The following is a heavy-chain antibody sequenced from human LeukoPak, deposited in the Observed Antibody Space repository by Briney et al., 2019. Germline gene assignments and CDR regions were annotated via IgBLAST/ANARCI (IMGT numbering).Heavy chain of an antibody. CDR3: ARDPDYYGSGDAFDI. V-gene: IGHV3-48*01. CDR2: ISSSSSTI. J-gene: IGHJ3*02. D-gene: IGHD3-10*01. Sequence: QPGGSLRLSCAASGFTFGSYSMNWVRQAPGKGLEWVSYISSSSSTIYYADSVKGRFTISRDNAKNSLYLKMNSLRAEDTAVYYCARDPDYYGSGDAFDIWGQGTMVTVSS. CDR1: GFTFGSYS.